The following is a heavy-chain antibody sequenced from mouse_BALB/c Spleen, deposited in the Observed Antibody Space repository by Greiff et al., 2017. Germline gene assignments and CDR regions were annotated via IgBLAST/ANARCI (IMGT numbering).Heavy chain of an antibody. Sequence: QVQLQQSGPELVRPGVSVKISCKGSGYTFTDYAMHWVKQSHAKSLEWIGVISTYYGNTNYNQKFKGKATMTVDKSSSTAYMELARLTSEDSAIYYCARSLYYYGSSQHYYAMDYWGQGTAGTVSS. CDR1: GYTFTDYA. V-gene: IGHV1-67*01. D-gene: IGHD1-1*01. CDR2: ISTYYGNT. J-gene: IGHJ4*01. CDR3: ARSLYYYGSSQHYYAMDY.